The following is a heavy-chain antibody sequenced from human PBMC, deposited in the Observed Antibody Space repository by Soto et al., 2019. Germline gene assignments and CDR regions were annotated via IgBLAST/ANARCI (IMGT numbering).Heavy chain of an antibody. D-gene: IGHD3-10*01. V-gene: IGHV4-31*03. CDR2: IYYSGST. J-gene: IGHJ6*02. Sequence: PSETLSLTCTVSGGSISSGGYYWSWIRQHPGKGLEWIGYIYYSGSTYYNPSLKSRVTISVDTSKNQFSLKLSSVTAADTAVYYCARDYNAETRNGGNLWFGEDYYGMDVWGQGTTVTVSS. CDR1: GGSISSGGYY. CDR3: ARDYNAETRNGGNLWFGEDYYGMDV.